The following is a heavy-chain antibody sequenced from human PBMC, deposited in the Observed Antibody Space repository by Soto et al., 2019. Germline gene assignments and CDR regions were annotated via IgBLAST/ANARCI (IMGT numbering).Heavy chain of an antibody. V-gene: IGHV3-74*01. Sequence: PGGSLRLSCAASGFTFSMYWMHWVRQVPGKGPEWVSRINDDGISTNYADSVKGRFTISRANAKNTLYLQMNALRVEDTAVYSCKRGPRSTSTGTGAFWGQGTLATVSS. CDR2: INDDGIST. J-gene: IGHJ4*02. CDR1: GFTFSMYW. CDR3: KRGPRSTSTGTGAF. D-gene: IGHD1-1*01.